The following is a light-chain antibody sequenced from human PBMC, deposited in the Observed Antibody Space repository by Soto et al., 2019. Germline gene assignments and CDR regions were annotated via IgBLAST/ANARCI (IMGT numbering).Light chain of an antibody. V-gene: IGKV1-39*01. CDR1: ENIRNY. CDR2: VGS. CDR3: QQSYRVHYT. Sequence: DIQMTQSPSSLSASVGDRVTISCRSSENIRNYLIWYRQKPGKAPELLMYVGSTLESGVPSRFRGSGLGTAFNLTIKSLEPEGFGVYCCQQSYRVHYTFGRGTSLDI. J-gene: IGKJ2*01.